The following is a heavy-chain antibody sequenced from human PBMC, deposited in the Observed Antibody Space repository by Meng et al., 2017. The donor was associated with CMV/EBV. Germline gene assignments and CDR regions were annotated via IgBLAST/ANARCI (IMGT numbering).Heavy chain of an antibody. Sequence: GESLKISCAASGFTFSSYGMHWVRQATGKGLEWVEFIRYDGSNKYSADSVKGRFTISRDNSKNTLYMQMNSLGADDTAVYYWAKRKGGYSYGDFDYWGQGTLVTVSS. V-gene: IGHV3-30*02. CDR2: IRYDGSNK. CDR3: AKRKGGYSYGDFDY. CDR1: GFTFSSYG. D-gene: IGHD5-18*01. J-gene: IGHJ4*02.